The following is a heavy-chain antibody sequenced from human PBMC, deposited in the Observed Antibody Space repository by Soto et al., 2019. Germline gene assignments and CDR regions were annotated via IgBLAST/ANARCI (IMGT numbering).Heavy chain of an antibody. CDR1: GGSVSSGSYY. CDR3: AGLYYDFWSGSNYYGMDV. CDR2: IYYSGST. Sequence: SETLSLTCTVSGGSVSSGSYYWSWIRQPPGKGLEWIGYIYYSGSTNYNPSLKSRVTISVDTSKNQFSLKLSSVTAADTAVYYCAGLYYDFWSGSNYYGMDVWGQGTTVTVSS. J-gene: IGHJ6*02. V-gene: IGHV4-61*01. D-gene: IGHD3-3*01.